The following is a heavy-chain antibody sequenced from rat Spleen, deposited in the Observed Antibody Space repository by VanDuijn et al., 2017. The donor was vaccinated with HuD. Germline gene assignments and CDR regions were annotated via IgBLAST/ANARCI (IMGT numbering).Heavy chain of an antibody. D-gene: IGHD1-6*01. CDR3: ARHPFMYTTDYYYYFDY. Sequence: QVQLKESGPGLMQPSETLSLTCTVSGFSLTSNGVGWVRQSLGKGLVWLGTVWASGTTYYNSAVQSRLSINRDTSKSQVFLKMNSLLPEDTGTYYCARHPFMYTTDYYYYFDYWGQGVMVTVSS. CDR2: VWASGTT. CDR1: GFSLTSNG. V-gene: IGHV2-72*01. J-gene: IGHJ2*01.